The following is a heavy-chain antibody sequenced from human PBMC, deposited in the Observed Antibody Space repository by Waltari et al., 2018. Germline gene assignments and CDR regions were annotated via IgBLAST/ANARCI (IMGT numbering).Heavy chain of an antibody. Sequence: QVQLVESGGGVVQPGRHTRLSCAASGFTFSSYAMHWVRQAPGKGLEWVAVISYDGSNKYYADSVKGRFTISRDNSKNTLYLQMNSLRAEDTAVYYCARDLDYWGQGTLVTVSS. V-gene: IGHV3-30-3*01. CDR1: GFTFSSYA. CDR3: ARDLDY. J-gene: IGHJ4*02. CDR2: ISYDGSNK.